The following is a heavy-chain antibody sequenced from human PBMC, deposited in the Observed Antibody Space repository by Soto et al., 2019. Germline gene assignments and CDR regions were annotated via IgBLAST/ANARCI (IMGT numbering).Heavy chain of an antibody. Sequence: QLQLQESGPGLVKPSETLSLTCTVSGGSISSSSYYWGWIRQPPGKGLEWIGSIYYSGSTYYNPSLKSRVTISADTSKNQFSLQLSSVTAADTAVYYCARRRQPDPYLPDYYYYGMDVWGQGTTVTVSS. J-gene: IGHJ6*02. CDR2: IYYSGST. V-gene: IGHV4-39*01. CDR3: ARRRQPDPYLPDYYYYGMDV. CDR1: GGSISSSSYY.